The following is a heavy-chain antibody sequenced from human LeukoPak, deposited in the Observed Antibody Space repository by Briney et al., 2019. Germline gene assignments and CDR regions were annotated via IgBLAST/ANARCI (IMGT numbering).Heavy chain of an antibody. D-gene: IGHD3-16*02. CDR1: GYTFTGYG. J-gene: IGHJ4*02. CDR2: IAAYNGLT. CDR3: ARSYGLEADY. Sequence: AASVKVSCKASGYTFTGYGIAWVRQAPGQGLELVGWIAAYNGLTNYAQNLQGRLTLTTDTSTSTAYMELRNLTSDDTAIYFCARSYGLEADYWGRGTLVTVSS. V-gene: IGHV1-18*01.